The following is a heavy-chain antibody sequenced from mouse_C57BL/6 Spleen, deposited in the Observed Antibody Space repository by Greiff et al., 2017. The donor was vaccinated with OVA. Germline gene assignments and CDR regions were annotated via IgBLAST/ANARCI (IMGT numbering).Heavy chain of an antibody. V-gene: IGHV1-82*01. J-gene: IGHJ1*03. CDR3: ARSYYGSSYWYFDV. CDR2: IYPGDGDT. Sequence: QVQLKESGPELVKPGASVKISCKASGYAFSSSWMNWVKQRPGKGLEWIGRIYPGDGDTNYNGKFKGKATLTADKSSSTAYMQLSSLTSEDSAVYCCARSYYGSSYWYFDVWGTGTTVTVSS. CDR1: GYAFSSSW. D-gene: IGHD1-1*01.